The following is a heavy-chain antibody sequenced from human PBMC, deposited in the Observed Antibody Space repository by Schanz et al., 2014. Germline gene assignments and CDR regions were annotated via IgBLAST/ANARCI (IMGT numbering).Heavy chain of an antibody. V-gene: IGHV3-23*04. D-gene: IGHD2-8*02. Sequence: EVQLVESGGGLVQPGGSLRLSCEASGFSFGNYGMSWVRQAPGKGLEWVSGFDAHDGRAYYADSAKGRFTISRDNSKSTLYVEMNSLRVEDTAVYYCAKTLFPGGTQTFGNWRRGTLVTVSS. CDR3: AKTLFPGGTQTFGN. J-gene: IGHJ4*02. CDR2: FDAHDGRA. CDR1: GFSFGNYG.